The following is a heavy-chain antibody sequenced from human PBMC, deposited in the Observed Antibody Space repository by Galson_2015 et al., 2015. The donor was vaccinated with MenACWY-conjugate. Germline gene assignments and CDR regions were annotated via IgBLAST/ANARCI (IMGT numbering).Heavy chain of an antibody. D-gene: IGHD3-10*01. CDR1: GFTFSSYE. V-gene: IGHV3-48*03. CDR3: ARDRLGAYYYGSGRGPDY. CDR2: ISSSGSTI. Sequence: SLRLSCAASGFTFSSYEMNWVRQAPGKGLEWVSYISSSGSTIHYADSVKGRYTISRDNAKNSLYLQMSSLGAEDTAVYYCARDRLGAYYYGSGRGPDYWGQGTLVTVSS. J-gene: IGHJ4*02.